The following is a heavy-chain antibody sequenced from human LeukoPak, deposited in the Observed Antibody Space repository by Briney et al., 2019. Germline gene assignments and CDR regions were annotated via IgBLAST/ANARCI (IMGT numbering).Heavy chain of an antibody. CDR2: IYPGDSDT. CDR1: GYSFTSYW. V-gene: IGHV5-51*01. D-gene: IGHD6-13*01. Sequence: GESLKISCKGSGYSFTSYWIGWVRQMPGKGLEWMGIIYPGDSDTRYSPSFQGQVTISADKSISTAYLQWSSLKASDTAMYYCARHQYSSSRRNYYYYMDVWGQGTLVTVSS. J-gene: IGHJ6*03. CDR3: ARHQYSSSRRNYYYYMDV.